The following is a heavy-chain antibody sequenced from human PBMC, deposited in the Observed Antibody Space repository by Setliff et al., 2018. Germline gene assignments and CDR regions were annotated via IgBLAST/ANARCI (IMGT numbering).Heavy chain of an antibody. CDR1: GFTFSSHW. V-gene: IGHV3-74*01. D-gene: IGHD1-1*01. CDR2: INNDGSST. J-gene: IGHJ6*02. CDR3: ATFLPRRPTMRYGMDV. Sequence: AGGSLRLSCAAAGFTFSSHWMHWVRQAPGKRLMWVSRINNDGSSTTYEDSVKGRFTISRDNAKHTLYLQMNSLRAEDTAVYYCATFLPRRPTMRYGMDVWGQGTTVTISS.